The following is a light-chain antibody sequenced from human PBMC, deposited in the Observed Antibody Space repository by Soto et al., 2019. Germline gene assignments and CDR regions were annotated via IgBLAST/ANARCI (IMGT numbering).Light chain of an antibody. Sequence: DIQFTQSPSTLSASVGDRVTITCRARQSISIWLAWYQQKPGKAPRXLIYDASILESGVPTRFSGSGSRTEFTLTISSLQPDDFATYYCQQYNSYRTFGQGTKVDIK. CDR3: QQYNSYRT. CDR2: DAS. CDR1: QSISIW. J-gene: IGKJ1*01. V-gene: IGKV1-5*01.